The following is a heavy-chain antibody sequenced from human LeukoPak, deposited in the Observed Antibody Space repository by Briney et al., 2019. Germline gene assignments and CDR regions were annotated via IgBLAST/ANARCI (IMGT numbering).Heavy chain of an antibody. CDR3: ARDLHDILTGDYYGMDV. Sequence: RGSLCPSCAASGFTVSSNYMSWVRQAPGQGLEWVSVIYSGGSTYYADSVKGRFTISRDNSKNTLYLQMNSLRAEDTAVYYCARDLHDILTGDYYGMDVWGQGTPVTVSS. CDR1: GFTVSSNY. D-gene: IGHD3-9*01. CDR2: IYSGGST. V-gene: IGHV3-53*01. J-gene: IGHJ6*02.